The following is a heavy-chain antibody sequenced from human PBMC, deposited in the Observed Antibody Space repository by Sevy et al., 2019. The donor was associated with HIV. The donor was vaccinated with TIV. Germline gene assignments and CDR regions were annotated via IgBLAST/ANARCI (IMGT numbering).Heavy chain of an antibody. J-gene: IGHJ1*01. Sequence: GGSLRLSCAASGFTFNRYSMHWVRQAPGKGLEWVATISFDATNKHYPDSVKGRFTISRDSSLFLQMDSLRPEDTAVYYCALERLSSDVAEYFQNWGQGTLVTVSS. D-gene: IGHD1-1*01. V-gene: IGHV3-30-3*01. CDR1: GFTFNRYS. CDR2: ISFDATNK. CDR3: ALERLSSDVAEYFQN.